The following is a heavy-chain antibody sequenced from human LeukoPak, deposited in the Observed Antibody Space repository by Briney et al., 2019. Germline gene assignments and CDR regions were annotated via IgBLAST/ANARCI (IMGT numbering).Heavy chain of an antibody. D-gene: IGHD6-13*01. V-gene: IGHV3-9*01. CDR2: ISYNSGSI. Sequence: PGRSLRLSCAASGFTFDDYAMHWVRQSPGKGLEWVSSISYNSGSIDYADSVKGRFTISRDNAKNSLYVQMDSLRAEDTAVYYCAKTYSSSRAHYYYHYYMDVWGKGTTVTISS. CDR1: GFTFDDYA. J-gene: IGHJ6*03. CDR3: AKTYSSSRAHYYYHYYMDV.